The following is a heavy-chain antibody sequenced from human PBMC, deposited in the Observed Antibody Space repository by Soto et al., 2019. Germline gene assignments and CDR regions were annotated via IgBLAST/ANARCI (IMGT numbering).Heavy chain of an antibody. V-gene: IGHV3-74*01. D-gene: IGHD3-3*01. Sequence: EVQLVESGGGLVQPGGSLSLSCATSGFTFTRHWMYWIRQTPGKGLVWVSRVSQSGSVTNYEDSVKGRFTISRDNAKNTVYLQMNSLRADDTAEYYCVRGSDGWSGMDVWGQGTTVTVSS. CDR1: GFTFTRHW. J-gene: IGHJ6*02. CDR2: VSQSGSVT. CDR3: VRGSDGWSGMDV.